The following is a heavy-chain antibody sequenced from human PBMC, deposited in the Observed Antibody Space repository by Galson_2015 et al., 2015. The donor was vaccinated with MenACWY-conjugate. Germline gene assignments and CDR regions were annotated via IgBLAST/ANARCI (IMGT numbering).Heavy chain of an antibody. V-gene: IGHV3-74*01. Sequence: SLRLSCAASGFTFSRYWMHWVRQSPGKGLVWVSRINSDGSASDYAESVKGRFTISRDNAKNTLYLQMNSLRAEDTAVYYCATYCSSPSCYANGAYWGQGTLVTVSS. CDR2: INSDGSAS. D-gene: IGHD2-2*01. CDR1: GFTFSRYW. CDR3: ATYCSSPSCYANGAY. J-gene: IGHJ4*02.